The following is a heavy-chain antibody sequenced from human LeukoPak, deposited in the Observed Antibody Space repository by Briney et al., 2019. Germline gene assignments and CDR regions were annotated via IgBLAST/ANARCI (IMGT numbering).Heavy chain of an antibody. CDR3: AHFRGGAFDF. D-gene: IGHD3-16*01. CDR1: GGSISSSSYY. J-gene: IGHJ3*01. V-gene: IGHV4-39*01. Sequence: PSETLSLTCTVSGGSISSSSYYGGWIRQPPGKGLEWIGSIYYSGSTYYNPSLKSRVTISVDTSKNQSALKLSSVTAADTAVYYCAHFRGGAFDFWGQGTMVTVSA. CDR2: IYYSGST.